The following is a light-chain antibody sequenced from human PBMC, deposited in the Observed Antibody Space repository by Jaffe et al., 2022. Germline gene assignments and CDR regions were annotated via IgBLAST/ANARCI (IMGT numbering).Light chain of an antibody. CDR2: GAS. J-gene: IGKJ3*01. Sequence: EIVMTQSPATLSVSPGERATLSCRASQSVSSNLAWYQQKPGQAPRLLIYGASTRATGIPARFSGSGSGTEFTLTISSLQSEDFAVYYCQQYNNWPSVTFGPGTKVDIK. CDR3: QQYNNWPSVT. V-gene: IGKV3-15*01. CDR1: QSVSSN.